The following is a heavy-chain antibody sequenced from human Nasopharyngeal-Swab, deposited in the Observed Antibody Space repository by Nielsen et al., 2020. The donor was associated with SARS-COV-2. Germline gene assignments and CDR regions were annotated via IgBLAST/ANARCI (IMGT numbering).Heavy chain of an antibody. CDR3: ARVGVGYSGYDSVDY. J-gene: IGHJ4*02. D-gene: IGHD5-12*01. CDR2: INPSGGST. Sequence: WVRQAPGQGLEWMGIINPSGGSTSYAQKFRGRVTMTRDTSTSTVYLELSSLRSDDTAVYYCARVGVGYSGYDSVDYWGQGTLATVSS. V-gene: IGHV1-46*01.